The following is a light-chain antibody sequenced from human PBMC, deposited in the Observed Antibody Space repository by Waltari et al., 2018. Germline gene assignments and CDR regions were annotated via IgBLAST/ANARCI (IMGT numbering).Light chain of an antibody. V-gene: IGLV1-47*01. CDR1: SSNIGSNY. Sequence: QSVLTKPPSASGTPGQRVTISCSGSSSNIGSNYVYWYQQLPGTAPKLLIYRNNQRPSGVPDRFSGSKSGTSASLAISGLRSEDDADYYCAAWDDSLGWVFGGGTKLTVL. CDR3: AAWDDSLGWV. J-gene: IGLJ3*02. CDR2: RNN.